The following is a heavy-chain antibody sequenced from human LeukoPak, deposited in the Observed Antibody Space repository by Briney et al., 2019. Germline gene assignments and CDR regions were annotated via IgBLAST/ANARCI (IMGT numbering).Heavy chain of an antibody. CDR2: IYPGDSDT. Sequence: HGESLKISCKGSGSSFTSYWIGWARQMPGKGLEWMGIIYPGDSDTRYSPSFQGQVTVSADKSISTAYLQWSSLKASDTAMYYCARYYSSGWYYFDYWGQGTLVTVSS. J-gene: IGHJ4*02. D-gene: IGHD6-19*01. CDR3: ARYYSSGWYYFDY. CDR1: GSSFTSYW. V-gene: IGHV5-51*01.